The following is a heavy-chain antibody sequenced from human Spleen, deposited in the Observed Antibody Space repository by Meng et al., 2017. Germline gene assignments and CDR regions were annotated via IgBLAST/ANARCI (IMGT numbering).Heavy chain of an antibody. CDR3: TRDPRAAADNQYYFDY. D-gene: IGHD6-13*01. CDR2: IRSKAYGGTT. CDR1: GFTFGDYA. Sequence: GESLKISCTASGFTFGDYAMSWFRQAPGKGLEWVGFIRSKAYGGTTEYAASVKGRSTISRDDSTSIAYLPMNSLKTEDTAVYYCTRDPRAAADNQYYFDYWGQGTLVTVSS. V-gene: IGHV3-49*03. J-gene: IGHJ4*02.